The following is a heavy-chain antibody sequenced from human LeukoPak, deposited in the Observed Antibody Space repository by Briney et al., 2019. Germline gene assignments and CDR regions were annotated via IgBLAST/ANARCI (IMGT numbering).Heavy chain of an antibody. J-gene: IGHJ4*02. Sequence: GGSLRLSCAASGFTFTNYAMTWVRQATGKGLEWVSAISVGGTKTHYADSVRGRFTISRDDSKKTLYLQTSSLRAEDTAVYYCAKDWSAAHWGQGTLVTVSS. CDR2: ISVGGTKT. D-gene: IGHD2-15*01. V-gene: IGHV3-23*01. CDR3: AKDWSAAH. CDR1: GFTFTNYA.